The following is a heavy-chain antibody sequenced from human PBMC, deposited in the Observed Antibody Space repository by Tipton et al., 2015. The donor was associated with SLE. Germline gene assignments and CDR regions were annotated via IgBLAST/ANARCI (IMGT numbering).Heavy chain of an antibody. V-gene: IGHV6-1*01. CDR2: TYYRSKWYN. CDR1: GDSVSSNSAA. D-gene: IGHD2-15*01. Sequence: QLVQSGAEVKPSQTLSLTCAISGDSVSSNSAAWNWIRQSPSRGLEWLGRTYYRSKWYNDYAVSVKSRITINPDTSKNQFSLQLNSVTPEDTAVYYCAREGCSGGSCYRPTIFDYWGQGTLVTVSS. CDR3: AREGCSGGSCYRPTIFDY. J-gene: IGHJ4*02.